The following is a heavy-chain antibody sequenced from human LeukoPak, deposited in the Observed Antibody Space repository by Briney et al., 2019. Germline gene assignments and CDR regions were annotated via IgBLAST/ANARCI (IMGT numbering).Heavy chain of an antibody. CDR2: INPNSGGT. D-gene: IGHD3-22*01. V-gene: IGHV1-2*02. CDR1: GYTFTGYY. CDR3: ASCDYYDSSGYMNL. Sequence: GASVKVSCKASGYTFTGYYMHWVRQAPGQGLEWMGWINPNSGGTNYAQKFQGRATMTRDTSISTAYMELSRLRSDDTAVYYCASCDYYDSSGYMNLWGQGTLVTVSS. J-gene: IGHJ4*02.